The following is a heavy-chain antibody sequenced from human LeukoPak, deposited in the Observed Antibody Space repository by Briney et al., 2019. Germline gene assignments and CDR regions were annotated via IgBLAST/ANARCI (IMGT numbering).Heavy chain of an antibody. CDR1: GFTFSDHY. V-gene: IGHV3-11*05. CDR2: ISGSRVYT. Sequence: PGGSLRLSCAASGFTFSDHYMSWIRQAPGKGLEWVSYISGSRVYTNCADSVKGRFTISRDNAKNSLYLQMNSLRAEDTAVYYCARVGFGDSLPGYWGQGTLVTVSS. CDR3: ARVGFGDSLPGY. D-gene: IGHD3-10*01. J-gene: IGHJ4*02.